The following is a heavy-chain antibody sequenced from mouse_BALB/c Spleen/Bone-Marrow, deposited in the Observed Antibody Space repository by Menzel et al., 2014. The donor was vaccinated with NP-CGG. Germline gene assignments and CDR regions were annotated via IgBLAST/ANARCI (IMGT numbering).Heavy chain of an antibody. CDR2: INPYNGGT. Sequence: EVKVVESGPELVEPGASLKISCKASGYSFTGYTMNWVKQSHGKNLEWIGLINPYNGGTTYNQKFKGKATLTVDKSSSTAYMELLSLTSEDSAVCYCARGITTGMDYWGQGTSVTVSS. D-gene: IGHD1-1*01. CDR1: GYSFTGYT. CDR3: ARGITTGMDY. J-gene: IGHJ4*01. V-gene: IGHV1-26*01.